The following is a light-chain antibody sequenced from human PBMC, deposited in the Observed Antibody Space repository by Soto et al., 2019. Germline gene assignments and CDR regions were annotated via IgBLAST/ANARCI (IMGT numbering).Light chain of an antibody. J-gene: IGLJ7*01. CDR2: EVS. CDR3: CSSGGSRAV. V-gene: IGLV2-23*02. Sequence: QSALTQPASVSGSPGQSITISCTGTSSDVGSHNFVSWYHQHPGQAPKLMFYEVSKRPLGVSTRFSASKAGNTASLTFSGLEAEDEADYYCCSSGGSRAVFGRGTKLTVL. CDR1: SSDVGSHNF.